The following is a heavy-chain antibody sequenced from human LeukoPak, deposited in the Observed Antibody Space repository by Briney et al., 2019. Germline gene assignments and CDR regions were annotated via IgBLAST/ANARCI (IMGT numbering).Heavy chain of an antibody. CDR2: ISGSGGST. V-gene: IGHV3-23*01. CDR3: AGNIVVVPAALT. D-gene: IGHD2-2*01. CDR1: GFTFSSYA. Sequence: PGGSLRLSCAASGFTFSSYAMSWVRQAPGKGLEWVSAISGSGGSTYYADSVKGRFTISRDNSKNTLYLQMNSLRAEDTAVYYCAGNIVVVPAALTWGQGTLVTVSS. J-gene: IGHJ5*02.